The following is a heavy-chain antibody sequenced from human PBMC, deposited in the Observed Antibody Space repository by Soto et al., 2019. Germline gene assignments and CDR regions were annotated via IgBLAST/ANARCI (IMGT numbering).Heavy chain of an antibody. J-gene: IGHJ1*01. CDR1: GGSISSSNW. D-gene: IGHD1-26*01. Sequence: QVQLQESGPGLVKPSGTLSLTCAVSGGSISSSNWWSWVRQPPGKGLEWIGEILHSGNTNYNPSLSSRVTISVDESKNQFALRLRSVTAADTAVYYCAKEEGGTKVRESFHHWGQGTLVTVSS. CDR3: AKEEGGTKVRESFHH. CDR2: ILHSGNT. V-gene: IGHV4-4*02.